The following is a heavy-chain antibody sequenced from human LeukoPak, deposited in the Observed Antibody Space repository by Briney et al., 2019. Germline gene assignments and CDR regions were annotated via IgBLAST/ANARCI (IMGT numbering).Heavy chain of an antibody. J-gene: IGHJ4*02. CDR2: ISGSGGST. CDR3: ARATLTSPYYFDY. Sequence: GGSLRLSCAASGFTFSSYGMSWVRQAPGKGLEWVSAISGSGGSTYYADSVKGRFTISRDNSKNSLYLQMNSLRAEDTAVYYCARATLTSPYYFDYWGQGTLVTVSS. V-gene: IGHV3-23*01. CDR1: GFTFSSYG.